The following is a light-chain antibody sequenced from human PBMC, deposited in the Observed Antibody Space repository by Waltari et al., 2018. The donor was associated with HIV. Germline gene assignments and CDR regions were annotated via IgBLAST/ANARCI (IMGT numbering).Light chain of an antibody. CDR3: QSYDSSLTVVI. Sequence: QSVLTQPPSVSGAPGQRVTISCTGSSSNIGAGYDVHWYQQVPGTAPKLLIFGNSNRPSGVPDRLSGSKSATSASLAITGLQAEDEADYYCQSYDSSLTVVIFGGGTKLTVL. J-gene: IGLJ2*01. CDR1: SSNIGAGYD. V-gene: IGLV1-40*01. CDR2: GNS.